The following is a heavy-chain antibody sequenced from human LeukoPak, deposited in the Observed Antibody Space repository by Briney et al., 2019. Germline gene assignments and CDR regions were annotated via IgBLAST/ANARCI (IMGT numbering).Heavy chain of an antibody. CDR2: IYYSGST. Sequence: KTSETLSLTCTVSGGSISSGGYYWSWIRQHPGKGLEWIGYIYYSGSTYYNPSLKSRVTISVDTSKNQVSLKLSSVTAADTAVYYCAREYQRMLEWSIFPPGWFDPWGQGTLVTVSS. CDR1: GGSISSGGYY. CDR3: AREYQRMLEWSIFPPGWFDP. D-gene: IGHD2-15*01. V-gene: IGHV4-31*03. J-gene: IGHJ5*02.